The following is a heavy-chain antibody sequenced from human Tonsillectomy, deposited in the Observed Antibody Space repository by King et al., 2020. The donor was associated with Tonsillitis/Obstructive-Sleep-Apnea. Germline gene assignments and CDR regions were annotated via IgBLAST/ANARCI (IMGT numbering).Heavy chain of an antibody. D-gene: IGHD1-1*01. CDR3: ARAGNDVDAFDI. CDR1: GFSFTTYD. CDR2: IWFDGRSK. J-gene: IGHJ3*02. Sequence: VQLVESGGGVVQPGRSLRLSCVASGFSFTTYDMHWVRQAPGKGLEWVAFIWFDGRSKSYADSVQGRFTISRDNSKNTLYLQMNSLRAEDTAVYYCARAGNDVDAFDIWGQGTMVTVSS. V-gene: IGHV3-33*01.